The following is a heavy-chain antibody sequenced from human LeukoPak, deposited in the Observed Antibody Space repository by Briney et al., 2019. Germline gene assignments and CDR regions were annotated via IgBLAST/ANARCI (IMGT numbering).Heavy chain of an antibody. CDR2: INHSGST. V-gene: IGHV4-34*01. Sequence: SETLXLXXXXXXXXXXGYYWSWIRXPPGKGLEWIGEINHSGSTNYNPSLKSRVTISVDTSKNQFSLKLSSVTAADTAVYYCAGNRGLGRDYWGQGTLVTASS. CDR3: AGNRGLGRDY. J-gene: IGHJ4*02. CDR1: XXXXXGYY. D-gene: IGHD4-23*01.